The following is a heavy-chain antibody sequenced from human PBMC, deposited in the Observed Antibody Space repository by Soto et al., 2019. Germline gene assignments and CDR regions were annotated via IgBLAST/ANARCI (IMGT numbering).Heavy chain of an antibody. CDR2: ISAYNGNT. CDR3: ARFDSSVYYYVRGSDP. V-gene: IGHV1-18*01. J-gene: IGHJ5*02. CDR1: GYTFTSYG. D-gene: IGHD3-22*01. Sequence: GASVKVSCKASGYTFTSYGISWVRQAPGQGLEWMGWISAYNGNTNYAQKLQGRVTMTTDTSTSTAYMELRSLRSDDTAVYYCARFDSSVYYYVRGSDPGGKAPLATVPS.